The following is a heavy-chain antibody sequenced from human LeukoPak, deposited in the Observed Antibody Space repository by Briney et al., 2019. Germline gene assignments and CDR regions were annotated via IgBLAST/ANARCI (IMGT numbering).Heavy chain of an antibody. CDR2: RSIYNGNT. D-gene: IGHD6-6*01. CDR1: GYDFINYG. V-gene: IGHV1-18*01. J-gene: IGHJ4*02. CDR3: GRGGPFPSGSSSREYYLDY. Sequence: ASVKVSCKASGYDFINYGISWLRQAHGQGLEWMGWRSIYNGNTNYKLQGRVTMTIDTSTSTAYMEVRSLRSDDTAVYYCGRGGPFPSGSSSREYYLDYWGQGTLVIVSS.